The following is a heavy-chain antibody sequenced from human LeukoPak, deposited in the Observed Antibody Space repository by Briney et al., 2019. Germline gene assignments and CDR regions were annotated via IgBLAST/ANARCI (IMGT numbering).Heavy chain of an antibody. J-gene: IGHJ5*02. D-gene: IGHD3-10*01. CDR3: ARRRWFGELSWFDP. V-gene: IGHV4-39*01. CDR2: IYYSGST. CDR1: GGSISSSSYY. Sequence: SETLSLTCTVSGGSISSSSYYWGWIRQPPGKGLEWIGSIYYSGSTYYNPSLKSRVTISVDTSKNQFSLKLSSVTAADTAVYYCARRRWFGELSWFDPWGQGTLVTVSS.